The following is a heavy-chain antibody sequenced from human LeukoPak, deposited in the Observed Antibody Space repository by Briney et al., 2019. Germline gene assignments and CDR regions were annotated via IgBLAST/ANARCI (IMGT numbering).Heavy chain of an antibody. CDR2: IYYSGST. Sequence: SETLSLTCTVSGGSISSYYWSWIRQPPGKGLEWIGYIYYSGSTNYNPSLKSRVTISVDTSKNQFSLKLSSVTAADTAVYYRARVYGNDFWSGYYTPYFDYWGQGTLVTVSS. CDR1: GGSISSYY. V-gene: IGHV4-59*01. CDR3: ARVYGNDFWSGYYTPYFDY. D-gene: IGHD3-3*01. J-gene: IGHJ4*02.